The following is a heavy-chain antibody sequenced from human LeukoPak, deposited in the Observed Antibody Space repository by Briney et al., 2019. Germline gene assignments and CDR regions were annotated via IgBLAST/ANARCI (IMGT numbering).Heavy chain of an antibody. D-gene: IGHD1-26*01. CDR2: ISWNSGSI. J-gene: IGHJ4*02. Sequence: PGGSLGLSRAASGFTFDDYAMHWVRQAPGKGLEWVSGISWNSGSIGYADSVKGRFTISRDNAKNSLYLQMNSLRAEDTALYYCAKDAVGSYYFDYWGQGTLVTVSS. V-gene: IGHV3-9*01. CDR3: AKDAVGSYYFDY. CDR1: GFTFDDYA.